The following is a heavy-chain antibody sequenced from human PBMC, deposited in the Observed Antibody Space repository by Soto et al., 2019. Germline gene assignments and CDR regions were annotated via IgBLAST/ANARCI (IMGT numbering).Heavy chain of an antibody. V-gene: IGHV4-39*01. Sequence: SETLSLTCTVSGGSISSSSYYWGWIRQPPGKGLEWIGSIYYSGSTYHNPSLKSRVTISVDTSKNQFSLKLSSVTAADTAVYYCARHAVVPAAMGYYYGMDVWGQGTTVTVSS. CDR2: IYYSGST. CDR3: ARHAVVPAAMGYYYGMDV. J-gene: IGHJ6*02. CDR1: GGSISSSSYY. D-gene: IGHD2-2*01.